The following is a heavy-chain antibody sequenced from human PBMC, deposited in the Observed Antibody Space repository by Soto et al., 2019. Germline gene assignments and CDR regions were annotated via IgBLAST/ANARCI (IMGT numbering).Heavy chain of an antibody. J-gene: IGHJ1*01. CDR1: GGTFSSYA. Sequence: QVQLVQSGAEVKKPGSSVKVSCKASGGTFSSYAISWVRQAPGQGLEWMGGIIPIFGTANYAQKFQGRVTITADESTSTAYMELSSLRSEDTAVYYCARVQGAELYSSPSVRGYFQHWGQGTLVTVSS. CDR2: IIPIFGTA. D-gene: IGHD6-13*01. V-gene: IGHV1-69*01. CDR3: ARVQGAELYSSPSVRGYFQH.